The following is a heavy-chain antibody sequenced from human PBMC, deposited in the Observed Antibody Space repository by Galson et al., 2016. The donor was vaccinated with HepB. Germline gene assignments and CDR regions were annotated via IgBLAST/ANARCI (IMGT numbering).Heavy chain of an antibody. D-gene: IGHD3-10*01. CDR2: IDPSDSET. CDR3: ARLGTGGSGGFYNDDY. Sequence: QSGAEVKKPGESLRISCKGSGYSFTTYWISWVRQMPGKGLEWMGRIDPSDSETNYSPSFEGHVTMSVDKSISTAYLQWNSLKASDAALYYCARLGTGGSGGFYNDDYWGQGTLVTVSS. J-gene: IGHJ4*02. CDR1: GYSFTTYW. V-gene: IGHV5-10-1*01.